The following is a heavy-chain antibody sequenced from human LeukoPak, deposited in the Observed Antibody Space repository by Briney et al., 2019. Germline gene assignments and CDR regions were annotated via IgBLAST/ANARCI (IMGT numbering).Heavy chain of an antibody. CDR1: GFTVSSNY. D-gene: IGHD3-22*01. CDR2: IYSGGST. V-gene: IGHV3-53*01. CDR3: ARDPPLHYDSSGYTNPYYYGMDV. J-gene: IGHJ6*02. Sequence: GGSLRLSCAASGFTVSSNYMSWVRQAPGKGLEWVSVIYSGGSTYYADSVKGRFTISRDNSKNTLYLQMNSLRAEDTAVYYCARDPPLHYDSSGYTNPYYYGMDVWGQGTTVTVSS.